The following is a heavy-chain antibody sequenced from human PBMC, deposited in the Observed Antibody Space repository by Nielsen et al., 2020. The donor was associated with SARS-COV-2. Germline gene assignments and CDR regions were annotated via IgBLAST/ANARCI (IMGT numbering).Heavy chain of an antibody. Sequence: GGSLRLSCAASGFTFSSYAMSWVRQAPGKGLEWVSAISGSGGSTYYADSVKGRFTTSRDNAKNSLYLHMSNLRVDDTAVYYCVRIPRGVEEDVWGKGTTVTVSS. V-gene: IGHV3-23*01. CDR2: ISGSGGST. D-gene: IGHD3-10*01. CDR1: GFTFSSYA. J-gene: IGHJ6*04. CDR3: VRIPRGVEEDV.